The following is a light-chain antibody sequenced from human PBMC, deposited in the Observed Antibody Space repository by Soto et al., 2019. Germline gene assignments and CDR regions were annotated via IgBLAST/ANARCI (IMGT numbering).Light chain of an antibody. V-gene: IGLV1-40*01. CDR1: SSNIGAGYD. CDR3: QSYDGSLSGWV. CDR2: GNS. Sequence: QAVVTQPPSVSGAPGQRVTISCTGSSSNIGAGYDVHWYQQLPGTAPKLLIYGNSNRPSGVPDRFSGSKSGTSASLAITGLQAGDEADYYCQSYDGSLSGWVFGGGTKLTVL. J-gene: IGLJ3*02.